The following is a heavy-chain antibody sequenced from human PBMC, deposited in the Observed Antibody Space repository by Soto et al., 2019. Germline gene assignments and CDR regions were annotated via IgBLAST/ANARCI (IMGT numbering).Heavy chain of an antibody. D-gene: IGHD6-13*01. CDR1: GGTFRSYA. Sequence: QVQLVQSGAEVKKPGSSVKVSCKASGGTFRSYAISWVRQAPGQGLDWMGGFFPIFGTAKDAQKIQDRVKIPAEESTSTAYMYLSSLRSEDTAVYYCARDQGSSRAYYYDYCGMDVWGQGTTVTVSS. V-gene: IGHV1-69*01. CDR2: FFPIFGTA. J-gene: IGHJ6*02. CDR3: ARDQGSSRAYYYDYCGMDV.